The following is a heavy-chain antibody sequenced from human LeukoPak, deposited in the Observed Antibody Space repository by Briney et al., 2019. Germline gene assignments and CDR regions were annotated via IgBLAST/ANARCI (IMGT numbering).Heavy chain of an antibody. D-gene: IGHD3-22*01. CDR2: ISGSGGST. CDR3: AKWSREYYYDSSGYFNY. Sequence: GGSLRLSCAASGFTFSSYAMSWVRQAPGKGLEWVSAISGSGGSTYYADSVKGRFTISRDNSKNTLYLQMNSLRAEDTAVYYCAKWSREYYYDSSGYFNYWGQGTLVTVSS. J-gene: IGHJ4*02. CDR1: GFTFSSYA. V-gene: IGHV3-23*01.